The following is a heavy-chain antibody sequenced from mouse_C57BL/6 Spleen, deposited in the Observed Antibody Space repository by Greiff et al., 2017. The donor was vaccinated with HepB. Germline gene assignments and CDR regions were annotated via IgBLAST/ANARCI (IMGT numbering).Heavy chain of an antibody. J-gene: IGHJ4*01. D-gene: IGHD1-1*02. CDR3: ARFDYGGNYGGDYAMDY. CDR1: GYTFTDYN. V-gene: IGHV1-18*01. Sequence: EVQRVESGPELVKPGASVKIPCKASGYTFTDYNMDWVKQSHGKSLEWIGDINPNNGGTIYNQKFKGKATLTVDKSSSTAYMELRSLTSEDTAVYYCARFDYGGNYGGDYAMDYWGQGTSVTVSS. CDR2: INPNNGGT.